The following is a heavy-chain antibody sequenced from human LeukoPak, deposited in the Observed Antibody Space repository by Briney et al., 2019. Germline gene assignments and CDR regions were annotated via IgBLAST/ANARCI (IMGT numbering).Heavy chain of an antibody. CDR2: IYTSGST. CDR3: ARAAQNWNNAPYFGF. V-gene: IGHV4-4*07. J-gene: IGHJ4*02. Sequence: PSETLSLTCTVSGGSISSYYWSWIRQPAGKGLEWIGRIYTSGSTNYNPSLKSRVTMSVDTSKNQFSLKLSSVTAADTAVYYCARAAQNWNNAPYFGFWGQETLVTVSS. D-gene: IGHD1/OR15-1a*01. CDR1: GGSISSYY.